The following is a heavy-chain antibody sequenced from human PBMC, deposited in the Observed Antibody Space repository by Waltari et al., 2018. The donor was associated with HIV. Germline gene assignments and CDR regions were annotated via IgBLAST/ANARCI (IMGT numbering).Heavy chain of an antibody. Sequence: QAQLVQSVAEVKRPGTSVKYTCKASEYRFTEYDLNWVREGPGKGLDGMGRMNPDSGNTEYAQKFQGRVTMTRDTSTSTAYMELSSLRSDDTAVYYGARAVYGSCLNFLDYWGQGTLVSVSS. CDR2: MNPDSGNT. V-gene: IGHV1-8*01. CDR1: EYRFTEYD. D-gene: IGHD3-10*01. J-gene: IGHJ4*02. CDR3: ARAVYGSCLNFLDY.